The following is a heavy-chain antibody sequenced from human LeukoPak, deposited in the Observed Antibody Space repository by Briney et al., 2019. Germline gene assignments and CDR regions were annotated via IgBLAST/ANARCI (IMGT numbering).Heavy chain of an antibody. V-gene: IGHV1-8*01. CDR1: GYTFTSYD. D-gene: IGHD6-19*01. Sequence: GASVKVSCKASGYTFTSYDINWVRQATGQGLEWMGWMNPNSGNTGYAQKFQGRVTMTRNTSISTAYMELMSLRSDDTAVFYCARDGSGGGGYFDYWGQGTLVIVSS. CDR2: MNPNSGNT. CDR3: ARDGSGGGGYFDY. J-gene: IGHJ4*02.